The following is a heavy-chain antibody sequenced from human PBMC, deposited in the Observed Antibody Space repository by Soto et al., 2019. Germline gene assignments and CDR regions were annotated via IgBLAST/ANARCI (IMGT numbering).Heavy chain of an antibody. V-gene: IGHV3-74*01. J-gene: IGHJ4*02. D-gene: IGHD4-17*01. CDR1: GFTVSSYL. CDR3: ARVNYGDYGGVYDY. Sequence: GGSLRLSCAASGFTVSSYLTHWVRQAPGKGLVWVSRINSDGSSTSFADSVKGRFTISRDNAKNTLYLQMNSLRAEDTAVYYCARVNYGDYGGVYDYWGQGTLVTVSS. CDR2: INSDGSST.